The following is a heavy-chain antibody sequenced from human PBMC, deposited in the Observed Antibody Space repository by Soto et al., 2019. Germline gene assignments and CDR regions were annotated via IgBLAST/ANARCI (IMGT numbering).Heavy chain of an antibody. D-gene: IGHD2-2*01. V-gene: IGHV4-34*01. CDR1: GGSFSGYY. Sequence: SETLSLTCAVNGGSFSGYYWSWIRQPPGKGLEWIGEINHSGSTNYNPSLKSRVTISVDTSKNQFSLKLSSVTAADTAVYYCARGPDYCSSTSCYDFDYWGQGTLVTVSS. CDR3: ARGPDYCSSTSCYDFDY. CDR2: INHSGST. J-gene: IGHJ4*02.